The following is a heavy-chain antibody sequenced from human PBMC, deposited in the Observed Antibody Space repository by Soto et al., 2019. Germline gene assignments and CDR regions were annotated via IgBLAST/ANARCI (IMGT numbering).Heavy chain of an antibody. D-gene: IGHD2-8*01. Sequence: GSLRLSCAASGLTFSSYAMHWVRQAPGKGLXWVAVISYDGSNKYYADSVKGRFTISRDNSKNTLYLQMNSLRAEDTAVYYCARDRVVLMVYAIRDYGMDVWGQGTTVTVSS. J-gene: IGHJ6*02. CDR3: ARDRVVLMVYAIRDYGMDV. CDR1: GLTFSSYA. CDR2: ISYDGSNK. V-gene: IGHV3-30-3*01.